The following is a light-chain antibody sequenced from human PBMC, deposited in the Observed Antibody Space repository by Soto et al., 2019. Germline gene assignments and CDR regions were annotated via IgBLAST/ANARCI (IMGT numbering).Light chain of an antibody. Sequence: QSALTQPRSVSGSPGQSVTISCTGTSSDVGGYNYVSWYQQHPAKAPKLLIYDVTKRPSGVPDRFSGSKSGNTASLIISGLQAEHEADYYCCSYAGTYTLYVFGTGTKVTVL. CDR3: CSYAGTYTLYV. J-gene: IGLJ1*01. CDR1: SSDVGGYNY. V-gene: IGLV2-11*01. CDR2: DVT.